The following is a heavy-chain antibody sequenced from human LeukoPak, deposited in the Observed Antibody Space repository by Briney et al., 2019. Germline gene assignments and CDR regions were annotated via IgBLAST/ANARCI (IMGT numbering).Heavy chain of an antibody. J-gene: IGHJ4*02. Sequence: PGGSLRLSCAASGXTFSSYAVSWVRQAPGKGLEWVSAISGSGGSTYYADSVKGRFTISRDNAKNSLYLQMNSLRAEDTAVYYCARADYYETSGPFGYWGQGTLVIVSS. CDR1: GXTFSSYA. CDR3: ARADYYETSGPFGY. CDR2: ISGSGGST. D-gene: IGHD3-22*01. V-gene: IGHV3-23*01.